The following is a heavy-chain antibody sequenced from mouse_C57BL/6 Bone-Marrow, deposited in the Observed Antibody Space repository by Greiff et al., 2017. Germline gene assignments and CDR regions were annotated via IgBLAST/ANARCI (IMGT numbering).Heavy chain of an antibody. Sequence: QVQLQQSGAELVKPGASVKLSCKASGYTFTEYPIHWVKQRSGQGLVWIGWFYPGSGSVTYYEKFRDTATLTADKCSSTVYMELSRLTSEGSAVYFCARHESGNDWFAYWGQGTLVTVSA. V-gene: IGHV1-62-2*01. J-gene: IGHJ3*01. D-gene: IGHD1-3*01. CDR3: ARHESGNDWFAY. CDR1: GYTFTEYP. CDR2: FYPGSGSV.